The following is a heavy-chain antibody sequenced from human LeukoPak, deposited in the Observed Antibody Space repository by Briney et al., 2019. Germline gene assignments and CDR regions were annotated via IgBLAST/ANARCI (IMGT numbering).Heavy chain of an antibody. V-gene: IGHV3-48*01. D-gene: IGHD3-22*01. CDR2: ISSSSSTI. Sequence: GGSLRLSCAASGFTFSSYSMNWVRQAPGKGLEWVSYISSSSSTIYYADSVKGRFTISRDNAKNSLYLQMNSLRAEDTAVYYCAKDRHSYYYDSSGYYSQGPYFDYWGQGTLVTVSS. J-gene: IGHJ4*02. CDR3: AKDRHSYYYDSSGYYSQGPYFDY. CDR1: GFTFSSYS.